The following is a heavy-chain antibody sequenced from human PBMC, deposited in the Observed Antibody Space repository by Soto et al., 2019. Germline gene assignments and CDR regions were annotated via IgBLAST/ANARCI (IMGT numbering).Heavy chain of an antibody. Sequence: SETLSLTCTVSGGSVRGSGYYWAWIRQPPGKGLEWIGSLYSSGKTYRNPSLKSRVTISVDTSKNQFSLKLSSVTAADTAVYYCARGMTTVVSDYYYYGMDVWGQGTTVTVSS. V-gene: IGHV4-39*07. CDR1: GGSVRGSGYY. CDR3: ARGMTTVVSDYYYYGMDV. J-gene: IGHJ6*02. CDR2: LYSSGKT. D-gene: IGHD4-17*01.